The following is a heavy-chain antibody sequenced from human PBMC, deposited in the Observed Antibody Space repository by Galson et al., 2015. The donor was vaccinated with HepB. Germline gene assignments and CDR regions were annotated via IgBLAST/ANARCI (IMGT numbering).Heavy chain of an antibody. V-gene: IGHV3-33*08. CDR2: IWYDGSNK. Sequence: SLRLSCAASGFTFSSYGMHWVRQAPGKGLEWVAVIWYDGSNKYYADSVKGRFTISRDNSKNTLYLQMNSLRAEDTAVYYCARDGSPSYCGGDCYSDWYFDLWGRGTLVTVSS. J-gene: IGHJ2*01. CDR1: GFTFSSYG. D-gene: IGHD2-21*02. CDR3: ARDGSPSYCGGDCYSDWYFDL.